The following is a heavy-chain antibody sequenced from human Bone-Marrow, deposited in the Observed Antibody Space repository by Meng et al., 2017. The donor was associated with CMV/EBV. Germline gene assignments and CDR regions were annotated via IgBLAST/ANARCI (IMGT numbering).Heavy chain of an antibody. CDR3: ARGRLPEYCTRTNCHHGEYFQE. D-gene: IGHD2-2*01. Sequence: SVKVSCKAFGATFNNYMISWVRQAPGRGPEWMGGVIPILEIPNYAQKFQGGVTITADKSTSTSYMELSSLTSEDTAVYYCARGRLPEYCTRTNCHHGEYFQEWGQGALVTVSS. CDR2: VIPILEIP. V-gene: IGHV1-69*10. CDR1: GATFNNYM. J-gene: IGHJ1*01.